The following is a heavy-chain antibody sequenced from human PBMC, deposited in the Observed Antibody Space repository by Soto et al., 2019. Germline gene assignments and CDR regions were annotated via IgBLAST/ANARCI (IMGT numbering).Heavy chain of an antibody. V-gene: IGHV3-23*01. CDR3: AKDKGGRYCSRTSCLYSFDY. CDR2: ISDSGST. CDR1: GFTFSTYA. J-gene: IGHJ4*02. D-gene: IGHD2-2*01. Sequence: EVQLLESGGGLVQPGGSLRLSCTASGFTFSTYAMSWVRQAPGKGLEWVSTISDSGSTYYADSVKGRFTISRDNSKNTLYLEMNSQRAEDTAVYYCAKDKGGRYCSRTSCLYSFDYWGQGTLVTVSS.